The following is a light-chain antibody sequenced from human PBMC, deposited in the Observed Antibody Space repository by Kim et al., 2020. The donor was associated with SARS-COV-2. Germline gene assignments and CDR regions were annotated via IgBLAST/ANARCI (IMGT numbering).Light chain of an antibody. CDR3: QQRRDSPLT. J-gene: IGKJ4*02. CDR1: MMVSNY. Sequence: LAPGQTASPYGGTNMMVSNYLAWYQQKPGEVPRLLSYRVSNRATGIPARFSGSGSGTDFTLTISRLEAEDFAVYYCQQRRDSPLTFGRGTKVDIK. CDR2: RVS. V-gene: IGKV3-11*01.